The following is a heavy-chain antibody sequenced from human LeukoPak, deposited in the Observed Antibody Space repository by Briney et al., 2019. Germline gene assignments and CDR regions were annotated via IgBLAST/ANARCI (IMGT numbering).Heavy chain of an antibody. D-gene: IGHD5-18*01. CDR3: AREGFTTGYSYGFFDH. Sequence: ASVKVSCKASGYTFTSYGISWVRQAPGQGLEWMGWISAYNGNTNYAQKLQGRVTMTTDTSTSTAYMELRSLRSDDTAVYYCAREGFTTGYSYGFFDHWGQGTLVTVSS. V-gene: IGHV1-18*01. J-gene: IGHJ4*02. CDR2: ISAYNGNT. CDR1: GYTFTSYG.